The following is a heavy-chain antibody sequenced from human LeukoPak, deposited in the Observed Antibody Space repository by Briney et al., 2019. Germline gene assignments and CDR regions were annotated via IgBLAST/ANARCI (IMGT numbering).Heavy chain of an antibody. Sequence: ASVTVSFKASGYTFTSYGISWVRQAPGQGREWMGWISAYNGNTNYAQKLQGRVTMTTDTSTSTAYMELRSLRSDDTAVYYCARVARGYGDYWGQGTLVTVSS. CDR2: ISAYNGNT. J-gene: IGHJ4*02. CDR1: GYTFTSYG. CDR3: ARVARGYGDY. D-gene: IGHD3-22*01. V-gene: IGHV1-18*01.